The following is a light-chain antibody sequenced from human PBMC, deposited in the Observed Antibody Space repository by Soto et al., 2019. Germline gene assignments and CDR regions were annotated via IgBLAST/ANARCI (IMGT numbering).Light chain of an antibody. CDR3: QTWVTGIQV. Sequence: QSVLTQSPSASASLGASVKLTCTLSSEHSSYAIAWHQQQPEKGPRYLMKLNSDGSHSKGDGIPDRFSGSSSGAERYLTISSLQSEDEADYYCQTWVTGIQVFGGGTKLTVL. CDR1: SEHSSYA. CDR2: LNSDGSH. V-gene: IGLV4-69*01. J-gene: IGLJ2*01.